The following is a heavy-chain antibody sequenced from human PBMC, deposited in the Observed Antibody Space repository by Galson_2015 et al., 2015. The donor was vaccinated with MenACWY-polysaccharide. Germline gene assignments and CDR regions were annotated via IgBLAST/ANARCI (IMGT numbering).Heavy chain of an antibody. Sequence: SLRLSCAASGFTFSSFAMHWVRQAPGKGLEWVAVIAYDGSNKYYADSVKGRFTISRDNSRNTLYLQMNSLRAEDTAVYYCAREKDRHQYYFDCWGQGTLVTVSS. CDR1: GFTFSSFA. V-gene: IGHV3-30*04. CDR2: IAYDGSNK. D-gene: IGHD2-2*01. J-gene: IGHJ4*02. CDR3: AREKDRHQYYFDC.